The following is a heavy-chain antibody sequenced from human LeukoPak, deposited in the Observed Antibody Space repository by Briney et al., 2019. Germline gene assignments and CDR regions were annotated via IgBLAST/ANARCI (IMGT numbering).Heavy chain of an antibody. CDR3: ARMPCSGGSCYNWFDP. CDR2: ISSSGSTI. J-gene: IGHJ5*02. CDR1: GFTFSSYE. Sequence: GGSLRLSCAASGFTFSSYEMNWVRQAPGKGLEWVSYISSSGSTIYYADSVKGRFTISRDNAKNSLYLQMNSLRAEDTAVYYCARMPCSGGSCYNWFDPWGQGTLVTVSS. V-gene: IGHV3-48*03. D-gene: IGHD2-15*01.